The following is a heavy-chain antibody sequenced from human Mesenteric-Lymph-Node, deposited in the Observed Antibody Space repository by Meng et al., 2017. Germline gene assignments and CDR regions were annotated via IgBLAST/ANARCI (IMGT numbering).Heavy chain of an antibody. CDR3: ARVHDAGDSLDY. V-gene: IGHV4-4*02. J-gene: IGHJ4*02. D-gene: IGHD2-21*01. CDR2: IYHIGST. Sequence: QLRLHASGPGLGKPSGTLSLPCIVSGDSITGTHWWSWVRQPPGKGLEWIGEIYHIGSTNYNPSLKSRVTIFLDKSKNQFSVNLNSVTAADTAVYFCARVHDAGDSLDYWGQGTLVTVSS. CDR1: GDSITGTHW.